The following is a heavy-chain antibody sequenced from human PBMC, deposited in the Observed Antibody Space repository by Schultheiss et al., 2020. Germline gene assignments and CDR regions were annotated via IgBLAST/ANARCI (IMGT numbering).Heavy chain of an antibody. CDR2: ISGSGGST. V-gene: IGHV3-23*01. D-gene: IGHD2-21*01. Sequence: GSLRLSCAASGFTFSSYAMSWVRQAPGKGLEWVSAISGSGGSTYYADSVKGRFTISRDNSKNTLYLQMNSLRAEDTAVYYCAKVGAAYCGGDCYSDYWGQGTLVTVSS. CDR1: GFTFSSYA. J-gene: IGHJ4*02. CDR3: AKVGAAYCGGDCYSDY.